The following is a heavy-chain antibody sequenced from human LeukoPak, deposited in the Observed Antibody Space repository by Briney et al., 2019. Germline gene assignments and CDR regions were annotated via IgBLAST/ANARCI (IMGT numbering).Heavy chain of an antibody. CDR2: IRDKAYNYAT. V-gene: IGHV3-73*01. CDR3: SRHEALPGDY. Sequence: GGSLRLSCAASGLTFSGATMHWVRQASGKGLEWVGHIRDKAYNYATAYAASVKGRFTISRDDSKNTAYLQMNSLKTEDTAVYYCSRHEALPGDYWGQGTLVTVSS. D-gene: IGHD1-1*01. J-gene: IGHJ4*02. CDR1: GLTFSGAT.